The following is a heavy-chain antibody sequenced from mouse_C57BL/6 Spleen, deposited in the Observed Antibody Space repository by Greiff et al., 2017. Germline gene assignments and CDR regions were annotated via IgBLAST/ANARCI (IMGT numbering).Heavy chain of an antibody. Sequence: EVKLMESGAELVRPGASVKLSCTASGFNIKDDYMHWVKQRPEQGLEWIGWIDPENGDTEYASKFQGKATITADTSSNTAYLQLSSLTSEDTAVYYCTTVDYDGGAWFAYWGQGTLVTVSA. CDR1: GFNIKDDY. J-gene: IGHJ3*01. V-gene: IGHV14-4*01. D-gene: IGHD2-4*01. CDR3: TTVDYDGGAWFAY. CDR2: IDPENGDT.